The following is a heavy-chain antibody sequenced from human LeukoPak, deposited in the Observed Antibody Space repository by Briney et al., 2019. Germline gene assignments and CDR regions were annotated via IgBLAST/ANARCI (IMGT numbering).Heavy chain of an antibody. Sequence: GGSLRLSCAASGFTFSSYGMHWVRQALAKGLECVAVISYDGSNEYYADSVKGRFTISRDNSKNTLYLHMNTLKSEDTAVYYCANGRSKGNGHCAGDNCYAELGRGQGTLVTVSS. CDR1: GFTFSSYG. V-gene: IGHV3-30*18. CDR2: ISYDGSNE. D-gene: IGHD2-21*02. CDR3: ANGRSKGNGHCAGDNCYAELG. J-gene: IGHJ4*02.